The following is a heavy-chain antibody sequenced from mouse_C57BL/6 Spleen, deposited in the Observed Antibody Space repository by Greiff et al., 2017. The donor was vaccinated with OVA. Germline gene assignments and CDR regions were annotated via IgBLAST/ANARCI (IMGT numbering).Heavy chain of an antibody. J-gene: IGHJ4*01. V-gene: IGHV1-15*01. CDR1: GYTFTDYE. Sequence: QVQLKESGAELVRPGASVTLSCKASGYTFTDYEMHWVKQTPVHGLEWIGAIDPETGGTAYNQKFKGKAILTADKSSSTAYMELRSLTSEDSAVYYCTGGGYAMDYWGQGTSVTVSS. CDR3: TGGGYAMDY. CDR2: IDPETGGT.